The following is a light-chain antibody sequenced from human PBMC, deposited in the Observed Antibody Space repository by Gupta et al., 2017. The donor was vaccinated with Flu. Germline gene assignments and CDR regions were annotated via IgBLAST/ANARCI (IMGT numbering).Light chain of an antibody. Sequence: DIQMTQSPSTLSASVGDRVTITCRASQSISSWLAWYQQKPGKAPKLLIYRASSRESGVPARFSGSGSGTEFTLTISSLQSDDFAVYYCQQYNSYPETFGQGTKVEIK. J-gene: IGKJ1*01. V-gene: IGKV1-5*03. CDR2: RAS. CDR1: QSISSW. CDR3: QQYNSYPET.